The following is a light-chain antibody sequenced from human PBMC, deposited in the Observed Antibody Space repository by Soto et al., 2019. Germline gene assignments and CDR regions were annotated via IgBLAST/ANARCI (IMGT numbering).Light chain of an antibody. J-gene: IGKJ1*01. CDR3: QQYGSSRWT. V-gene: IGKV3-20*01. CDR1: QSVSSSY. Sequence: EIVLTQSPGNLSLSPGGRATLSCRASQSVSSSYLAWYQQKPGQAPRLLIYGASSRATGIPDRFSGSGSGTDFTLTISRLEPEDFAVYYCQQYGSSRWTFGQGTKVDIK. CDR2: GAS.